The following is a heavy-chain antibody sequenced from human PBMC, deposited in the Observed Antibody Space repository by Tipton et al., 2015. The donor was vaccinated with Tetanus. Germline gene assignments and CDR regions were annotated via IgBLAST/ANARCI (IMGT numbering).Heavy chain of an antibody. CDR3: ARVALTGTHFDY. CDR1: GGSFSVYY. J-gene: IGHJ4*02. D-gene: IGHD3-9*01. Sequence: TLSLTCAVYGGSFSVYYWSWIRQPPGKGLEWIGEINHSRNINNNPSLKSRVTISIDTSKNQFSLKLSSVTAADTGVYYCARVALTGTHFDYWGQGTLVTVSS. CDR2: INHSRNI. V-gene: IGHV4-34*01.